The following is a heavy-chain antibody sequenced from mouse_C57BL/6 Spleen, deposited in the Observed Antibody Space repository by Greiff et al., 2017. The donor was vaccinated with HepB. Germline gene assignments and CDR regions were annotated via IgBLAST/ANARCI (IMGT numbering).Heavy chain of an antibody. D-gene: IGHD2-12*01. V-gene: IGHV1-15*01. J-gene: IGHJ2*01. CDR1: GYTFTDYE. Sequence: QVQLKQSGAELVRPGASVTLSCKASGYTFTDYEMHWVKQTPVHGLEWIGAIDPETGGTAYNQKFKGKAILTADKSSSTAYMELRSLTSEDSAVYYCTRKGYYPHFDYWGQGTTLTVSS. CDR3: TRKGYYPHFDY. CDR2: IDPETGGT.